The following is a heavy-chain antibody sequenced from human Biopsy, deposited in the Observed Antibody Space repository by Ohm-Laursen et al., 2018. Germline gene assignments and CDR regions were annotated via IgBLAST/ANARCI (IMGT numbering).Heavy chain of an antibody. CDR2: IDVSDYNT. CDR3: ALGGVLGSQMVYAKSGMDV. J-gene: IGHJ6*01. D-gene: IGHD2-8*01. V-gene: IGHV3-23*01. Sequence: GSLRLSCTASGFTFHTYAMNWVRQAPGKGLEWVAHIDVSDYNTYYADSVRGRFTISRDNSKQMVHLEINSLTADDTAVYYCALGGVLGSQMVYAKSGMDVWGQGTTVTVSS. CDR1: GFTFHTYA.